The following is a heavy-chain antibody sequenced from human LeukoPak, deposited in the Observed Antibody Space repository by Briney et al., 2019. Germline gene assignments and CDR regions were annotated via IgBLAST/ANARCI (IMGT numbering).Heavy chain of an antibody. V-gene: IGHV3-33*01. D-gene: IGHD6-25*01. CDR3: ARDLAATHLFGF. CDR2: IWYDGSNK. J-gene: IGHJ4*02. Sequence: GGSLGLSCAASGFTFSSYGMHWVRQAPGKGLEWVAVIWYDGSNKYYADSVKGRFTISRDNSKNTLYLQMNSLRAEDTAVYYCARDLAATHLFGFWGQGTLVTVSS. CDR1: GFTFSSYG.